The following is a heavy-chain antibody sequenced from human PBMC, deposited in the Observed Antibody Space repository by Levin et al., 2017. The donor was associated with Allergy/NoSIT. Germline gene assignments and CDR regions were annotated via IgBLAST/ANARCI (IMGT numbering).Heavy chain of an antibody. CDR2: ISVYNGDK. Sequence: GESLKISCKASGYSFTTYGITWVRQAPGQGLEWMGWISVYNGDKKYAQKLQGRVTMTADTSTSTAYMELRSLRSDDTAVYYCVRRAATGTWGNWGQGTLVTVSS. V-gene: IGHV1-18*01. CDR1: GYSFTTYG. D-gene: IGHD6-13*01. J-gene: IGHJ4*02. CDR3: VRRAATGTWGN.